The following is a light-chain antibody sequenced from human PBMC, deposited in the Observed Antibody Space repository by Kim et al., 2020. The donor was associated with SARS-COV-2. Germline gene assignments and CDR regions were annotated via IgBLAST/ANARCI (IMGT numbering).Light chain of an antibody. CDR3: AAWDDTLSARV. CDR1: TSNVGKTF. J-gene: IGLJ3*02. V-gene: IGLV1-47*02. CDR2: ANN. Sequence: QTVTISCSGRTSNVGKTFVYWYQQLPGTAPRLLIYANNQRPSGVPDRFSGSKSGTSASLAISELRSEDEANYYCAAWDDTLSARVFGGGTKLTVL.